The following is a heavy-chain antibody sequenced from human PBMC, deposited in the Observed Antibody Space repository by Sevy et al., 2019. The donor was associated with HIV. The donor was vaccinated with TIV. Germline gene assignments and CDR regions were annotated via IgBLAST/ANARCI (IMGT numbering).Heavy chain of an antibody. D-gene: IGHD3-22*01. CDR3: ARGGDFNDRSAKRDFDY. CDR1: GFTFSNYG. J-gene: IGHJ4*02. Sequence: GGSLRLSCAASGFTFSNYGMHWVRQAPGKGLEWVAVIWNDGSNKYYADSVKGRFTSSRDNSKNTLYLQMNSLRVEDTAVYFWARGGDFNDRSAKRDFDYWGQGTLVTVSS. V-gene: IGHV3-33*01. CDR2: IWNDGSNK.